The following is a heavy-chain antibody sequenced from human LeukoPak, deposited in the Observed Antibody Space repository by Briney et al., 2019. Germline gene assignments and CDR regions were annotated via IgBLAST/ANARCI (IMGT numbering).Heavy chain of an antibody. V-gene: IGHV3-74*01. CDR2: INTDGSST. CDR1: GFTFSTYW. D-gene: IGHD2-2*01. J-gene: IGHJ3*02. Sequence: SGGSLRLSCAVSGFTFSTYWMHWVRQVAGKGLVWVSRINTDGSSTSYADSVKGRFTISRDNAKNTLYLQMNSLRAEDTAVYYCTRVGYCATTSCRTAFDIWGQGTMVTVSS. CDR3: TRVGYCATTSCRTAFDI.